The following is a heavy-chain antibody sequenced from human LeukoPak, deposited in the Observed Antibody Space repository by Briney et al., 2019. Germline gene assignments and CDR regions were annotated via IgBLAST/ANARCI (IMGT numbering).Heavy chain of an antibody. CDR2: IYYSGST. V-gene: IGHV4-59*01. J-gene: IGHJ4*02. D-gene: IGHD5-18*01. Sequence: PSETLSLTCTVSGGSISSYYWSWIRQPPGKGLEWIGYIYYSGSTNYNPSLKSRVTISVDTSKNQFSLKLSSVTAADTAVYYCARAEGVQLWLGDFDYWGQGTPVTVSS. CDR1: GGSISSYY. CDR3: ARAEGVQLWLGDFDY.